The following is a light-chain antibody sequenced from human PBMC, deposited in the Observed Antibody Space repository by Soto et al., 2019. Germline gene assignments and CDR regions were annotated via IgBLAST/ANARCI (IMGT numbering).Light chain of an antibody. V-gene: IGKV1-39*01. CDR1: QSISYY. J-gene: IGKJ4*01. CDR2: AAS. CDR3: QQSYSTPLT. Sequence: DIQMTQSPSSLSASVGDRVTITCRASQSISYYLHWYQQKPGKAPKLLIYAASNLQSGVPSRFSASGSGTDFTLTISSLQPEDFATYYCQQSYSTPLTFGGGTKVDIK.